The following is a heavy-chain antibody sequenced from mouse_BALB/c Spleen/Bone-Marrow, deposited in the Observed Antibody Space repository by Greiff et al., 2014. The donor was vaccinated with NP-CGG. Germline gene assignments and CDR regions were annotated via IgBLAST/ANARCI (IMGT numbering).Heavy chain of an antibody. Sequence: EVQLQQSGPSLVKPSQTLSLTCSVSGDSITSSYWNWIRKFPGNKLEYMGYVSYSGNDYYNPSLKSRISLTRDTSKNQYYLQLNSVTTEDTATYFGARDNGYHFDYWGQGTTLTVSS. CDR1: GDSITSSY. CDR2: VSYSGND. V-gene: IGHV3-8*02. D-gene: IGHD1-2*01. J-gene: IGHJ2*01. CDR3: ARDNGYHFDY.